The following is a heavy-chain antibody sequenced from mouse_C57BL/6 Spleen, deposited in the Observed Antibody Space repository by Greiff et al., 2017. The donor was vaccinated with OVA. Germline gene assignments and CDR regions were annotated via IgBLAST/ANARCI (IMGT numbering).Heavy chain of an antibody. D-gene: IGHD2-4*01. V-gene: IGHV5-12*01. CDR3: ARHEDYDEAWFAY. Sequence: EVQRVESGGGLVQPGGSLKLSCAASGFTFSDYYMYWVRQTPEKRLEWVAYISNGGGSTYYPDTVKGRFTISRDNAKNTLYLQMSRLKSEDTAMYYCARHEDYDEAWFAYWGQGTLVTVSA. CDR1: GFTFSDYY. J-gene: IGHJ3*01. CDR2: ISNGGGST.